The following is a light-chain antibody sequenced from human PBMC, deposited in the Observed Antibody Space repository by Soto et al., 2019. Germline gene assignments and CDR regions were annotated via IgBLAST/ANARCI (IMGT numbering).Light chain of an antibody. J-gene: IGLJ1*01. CDR2: GNT. Sequence: QYVLTQPPSVSGAPGQRVTISCTGSSCNFGTTFDVQWYQQLPGTAPKLLIYGNTNRPSGVPDRFSASKSGTSASLAITGLQADDEADYYCQSSDSSLSRVFGTGTKLTVL. CDR3: QSSDSSLSRV. V-gene: IGLV1-40*01. CDR1: SCNFGTTFD.